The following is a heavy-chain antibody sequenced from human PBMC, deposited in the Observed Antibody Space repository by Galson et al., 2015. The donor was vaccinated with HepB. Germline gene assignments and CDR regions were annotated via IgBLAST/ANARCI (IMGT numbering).Heavy chain of an antibody. CDR2: ISWDGGST. CDR1: GFTFDDYT. D-gene: IGHD2-21*01. Sequence: SLRLSCAASGFTFDDYTMHWVRQAPGKGLEWVSLISWDGGSTYYADSVEGRFTISRDYAKNSLYLQMNSLRAEDTAVYYCARPGSPYCGGDCFCDYWGQGTLVTVSS. J-gene: IGHJ4*02. CDR3: ARPGSPYCGGDCFCDY. V-gene: IGHV3-43*01.